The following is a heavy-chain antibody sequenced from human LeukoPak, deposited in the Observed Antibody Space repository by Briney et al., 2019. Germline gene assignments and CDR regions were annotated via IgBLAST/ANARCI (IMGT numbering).Heavy chain of an antibody. D-gene: IGHD6-25*01. Sequence: PSGALSLTCAVSAYSISSGYYWGWIRQPPGKGLEWIASIHHSGITYYNPSLKSRVTISVDTSKNHFSLKMSSVTAADSAVYYCARQYTSGSGYYFDYWGQGALVSVSS. CDR3: ARQYTSGSGYYFDY. V-gene: IGHV4-38-2*01. J-gene: IGHJ4*02. CDR1: AYSISSGYY. CDR2: IHHSGIT.